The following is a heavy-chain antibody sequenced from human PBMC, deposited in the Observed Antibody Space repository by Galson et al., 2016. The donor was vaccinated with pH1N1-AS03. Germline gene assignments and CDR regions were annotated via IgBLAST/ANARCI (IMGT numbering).Heavy chain of an antibody. CDR2: ISYDGGKK. J-gene: IGHJ6*02. CDR3: TRVIDIFDHLYYYAMDV. CDR1: GFIFTTYA. Sequence: SLRLSCAASGFIFTTYAMNWVRQAPGKGLEWVSLISYDGGKKSYAESVKGRFTISRDNSNNTLYLQVNSLRAEDTAIYYCTRVIDIFDHLYYYAMDVWGQGTTVTVSS. V-gene: IGHV3-30*07. D-gene: IGHD3-9*01.